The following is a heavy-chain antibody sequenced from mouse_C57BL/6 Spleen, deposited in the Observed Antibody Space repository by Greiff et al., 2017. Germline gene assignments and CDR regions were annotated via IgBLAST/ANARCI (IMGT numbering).Heavy chain of an antibody. CDR1: GYTFTSYW. CDR2: IDPSDSET. J-gene: IGHJ4*01. V-gene: IGHV1-52*01. Sequence: QVQLKQPGAELVRPGSSVKLSCKASGYTFTSYWMHWVKQRPIQGLEWIGNIDPSDSETHYNQKFKDKATLTVDKSSSTAYMQLSSLTSEDSAVYYCARRYYYGSSSYAMDYWGQGTSVTVSS. D-gene: IGHD1-1*01. CDR3: ARRYYYGSSSYAMDY.